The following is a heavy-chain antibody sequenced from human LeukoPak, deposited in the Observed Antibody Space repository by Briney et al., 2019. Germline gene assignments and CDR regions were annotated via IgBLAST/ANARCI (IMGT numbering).Heavy chain of an antibody. CDR1: GITVRSNY. Sequence: PGGSLRLSCAASGITVRSNYMTWVRQAPGKGLEWVSVIYSGGDTYYADYVKGRFTISRDNSKNTLYLQMNSLTDEDTAIYYCAREGAYCSGDSCYQIFDYWGQGTLVTVSS. J-gene: IGHJ4*02. CDR3: AREGAYCSGDSCYQIFDY. CDR2: IYSGGDT. V-gene: IGHV3-66*01. D-gene: IGHD2-15*01.